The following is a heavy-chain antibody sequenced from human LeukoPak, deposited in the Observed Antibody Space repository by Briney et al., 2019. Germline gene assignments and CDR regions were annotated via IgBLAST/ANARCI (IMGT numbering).Heavy chain of an antibody. J-gene: IGHJ4*02. V-gene: IGHV3-23*01. D-gene: IGHD5-18*01. CDR2: SSGSGETT. CDR3: AKTYVDTTFFEY. Sequence: TGGSLRLSCAASGFTFSTYAMNWVRQAPGKGLEWVSASSGSGETTFYANSVQGRFTISRDNSKNILYLQMNSLRAEDTAIYYCAKTYVDTTFFEYWGQGTLVTVSS. CDR1: GFTFSTYA.